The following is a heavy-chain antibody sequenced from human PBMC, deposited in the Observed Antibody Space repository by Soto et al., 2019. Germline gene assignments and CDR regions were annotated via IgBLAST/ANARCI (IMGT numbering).Heavy chain of an antibody. J-gene: IGHJ3*02. CDR3: ARDGRDVLTGYHDAFDI. CDR2: IHYSGST. Sequence: QVQLQESGPGQVKPSQTLSLTCIVSGGSISSGGYYWSWVRQHPGKGLEWIGYIHYSGSTYYNPSLKSRLTISVDTSKNQFSLQLSSVTAADTAVYFCARDGRDVLTGYHDAFDIWGQGTLVSVSS. D-gene: IGHD3-9*01. CDR1: GGSISSGGYY. V-gene: IGHV4-31*03.